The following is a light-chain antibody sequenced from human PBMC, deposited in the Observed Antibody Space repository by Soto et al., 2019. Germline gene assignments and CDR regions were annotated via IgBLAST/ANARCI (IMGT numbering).Light chain of an antibody. V-gene: IGKV1-39*01. J-gene: IGKJ3*01. CDR2: AAS. Sequence: DIQMTQSPSSLSASVGDRVTITCRASRSIRTYLNWYQVKPGKAPKLLIYAASTLHIGAPSRFSASGSGTDFTLTITSLQPEDFATYFCQQTYNSPRFTFGPGTTVDFK. CDR3: QQTYNSPRFT. CDR1: RSIRTY.